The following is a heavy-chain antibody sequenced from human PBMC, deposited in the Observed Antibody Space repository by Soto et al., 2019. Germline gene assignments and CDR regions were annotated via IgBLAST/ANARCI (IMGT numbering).Heavy chain of an antibody. CDR1: GGTFSSYA. V-gene: IGHV1-69*13. J-gene: IGHJ6*02. CDR2: IIPIFGTA. Sequence: SVKVSCKASGGTFSSYAISWVRQAPGQGLEWMGGIIPIFGTANYAQKFQGRVTITADESTSTAYMELSSLRSEDTAVYYCAREGYCSSTSRYTKEPLYYYYGMDGWGQGTTVTVSS. D-gene: IGHD2-2*02. CDR3: AREGYCSSTSRYTKEPLYYYYGMDG.